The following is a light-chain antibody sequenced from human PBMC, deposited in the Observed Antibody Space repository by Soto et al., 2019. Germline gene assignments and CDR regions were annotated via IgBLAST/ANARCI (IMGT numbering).Light chain of an antibody. Sequence: EIVLTQSPGTLSLSPGERATLSCRASQSVSSSYLAWYQQKPGQAPRLLIYGASSRATGIPVRFSGSGSGTDFTLTISSLEPEDFAVYYCQQRSNWPRWTFGQGTKV. V-gene: IGKV3D-20*02. CDR2: GAS. CDR3: QQRSNWPRWT. CDR1: QSVSSSY. J-gene: IGKJ1*01.